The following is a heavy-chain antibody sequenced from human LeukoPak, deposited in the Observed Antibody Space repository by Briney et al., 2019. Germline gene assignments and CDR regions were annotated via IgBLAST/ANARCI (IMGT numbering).Heavy chain of an antibody. J-gene: IGHJ1*01. CDR3: ARKQYCSSTSCYIAEYFQH. Sequence: GGSLRLSCAASGFTFSSYGMHWIRQAPGKGLEWVANIKQDGSEKYYVDSVKGRFTISRDNAKNSLYLQMNSLRAEDTAVYYCARKQYCSSTSCYIAEYFQHWGQGTLVTVSS. CDR1: GFTFSSYG. D-gene: IGHD2-2*02. V-gene: IGHV3-7*03. CDR2: IKQDGSEK.